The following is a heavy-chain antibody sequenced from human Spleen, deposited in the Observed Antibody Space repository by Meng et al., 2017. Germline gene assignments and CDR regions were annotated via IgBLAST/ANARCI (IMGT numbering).Heavy chain of an antibody. CDR2: INPNSGGT. Sequence: ASVKVSCKASGYTFTGYYMHWVRQAPGQGLEWMGRINPNSGGTNYAQKFQGRVTMTRDTYISTTYVELSRLRADDTAVYYCARDIAVAGTHYYYYGMDVWGQGTTVTVSS. D-gene: IGHD6-19*01. CDR3: ARDIAVAGTHYYYYGMDV. J-gene: IGHJ6*02. CDR1: GYTFTGYY. V-gene: IGHV1-2*06.